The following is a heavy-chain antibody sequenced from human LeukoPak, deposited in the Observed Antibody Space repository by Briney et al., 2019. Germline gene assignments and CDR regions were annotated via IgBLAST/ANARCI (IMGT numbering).Heavy chain of an antibody. D-gene: IGHD2-15*01. Sequence: SETLSLTCTVSGASMSNSFWSWIRQPAGKGLEWIGRIYSSGRTNYNPSLKSRVTLSIDTSNNQFSLKLTSVTAADTALYYCARAPAGCGGTCSFDYWGQGTLVTVSS. CDR3: ARAPAGCGGTCSFDY. J-gene: IGHJ4*02. CDR1: GASMSNSF. CDR2: IYSSGRT. V-gene: IGHV4-4*07.